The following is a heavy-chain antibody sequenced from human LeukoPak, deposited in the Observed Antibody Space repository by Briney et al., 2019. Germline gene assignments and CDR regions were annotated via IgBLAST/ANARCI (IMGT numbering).Heavy chain of an antibody. CDR1: GFTFSSYW. D-gene: IGHD6-19*01. Sequence: GGSLRLSCAASGFTFSSYWMSWVRQAPGKGLEWVANIKQDGSEKYYVDSVKGRFPISRDNAKNSLYLQMNSLRAEDTAVYYCARDPEGIAVAEGDYWGQGTLVTVSS. CDR2: IKQDGSEK. J-gene: IGHJ4*02. V-gene: IGHV3-7*01. CDR3: ARDPEGIAVAEGDY.